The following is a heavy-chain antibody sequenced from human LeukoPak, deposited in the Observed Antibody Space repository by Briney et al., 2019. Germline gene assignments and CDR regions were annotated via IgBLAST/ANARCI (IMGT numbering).Heavy chain of an antibody. J-gene: IGHJ4*02. CDR1: GITFSRYW. V-gene: IGHV3-48*01. CDR2: ISGRSSTI. D-gene: IGHD1-26*01. CDR3: ARDRLKSGSYYFDY. Sequence: GGSLRLSCVASGITFSRYWMTWVRQAPGKGLEWVSYISGRSSTICYADSVKGRFTISRDNAKSSMYLQMNSLRAEDTAVYYCARDRLKSGSYYFDYWGQGTLVTVSS.